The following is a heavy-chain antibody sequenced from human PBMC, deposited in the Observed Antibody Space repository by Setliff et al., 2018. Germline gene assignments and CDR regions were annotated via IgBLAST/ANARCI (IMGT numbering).Heavy chain of an antibody. Sequence: NPSETLSLTCRVSGDSISDYHWSWIRQPPGQGLEWIGYIYSSGRTNYNPSLKSRVTISVDTSKKQFSLKLSYVTAADTAIYYCARDQFSSGWYGAPESYFDTWGQGILVTVSS. CDR2: IYSSGRT. V-gene: IGHV4-59*01. CDR1: GDSISDYH. CDR3: ARDQFSSGWYGAPESYFDT. D-gene: IGHD6-19*01. J-gene: IGHJ4*02.